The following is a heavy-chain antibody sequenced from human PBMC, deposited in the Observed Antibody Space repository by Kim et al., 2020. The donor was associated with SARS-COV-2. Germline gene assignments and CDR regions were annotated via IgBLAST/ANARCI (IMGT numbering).Heavy chain of an antibody. D-gene: IGHD3-3*01. V-gene: IGHV3-15*05. Sequence: GGSLRLSCAASGFTFSSAWMSWVRQAPGKGLEWVGRIKRKTDGGTTDYAAPVKGRFTISRDDSKNMVYLHMNSLRIEDTGVYYCNTFFDWGQGNQVTV. J-gene: IGHJ4*02. CDR1: GFTFSSAW. CDR3: NTFFD. CDR2: IKRKTDGGTT.